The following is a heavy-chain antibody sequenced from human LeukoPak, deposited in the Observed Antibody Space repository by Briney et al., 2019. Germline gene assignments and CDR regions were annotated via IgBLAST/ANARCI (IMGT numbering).Heavy chain of an antibody. CDR2: IYYSGST. D-gene: IGHD3-22*01. CDR1: GGSISSYY. CDR3: ARAEYDSSGYLN. V-gene: IGHV4-59*01. Sequence: PSETLSLTCTVSGGSISSYYWSWIRQPPGKGLEWIGYIYYSGSTNYNPSLKSRVTISVDTSKNQFSLKLSSVTAADTAVYYCARAEYDSSGYLNWGQGTLVTVSS. J-gene: IGHJ4*02.